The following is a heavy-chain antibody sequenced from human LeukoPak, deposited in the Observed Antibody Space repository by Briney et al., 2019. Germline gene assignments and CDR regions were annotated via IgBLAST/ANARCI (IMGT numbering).Heavy chain of an antibody. CDR2: ISGSGGST. CDR1: GFTFSSYA. J-gene: IGHJ4*02. Sequence: GGSLRLSCAASGFTFSSYAMSWVRQAPGKGLEWVSAISGSGGSTYHADSVKGRFTISRDNSKNTLYLQMNSLRAEDTAVYYCARRIVVVVAATDYFDYWGQGTLVTVSS. CDR3: ARRIVVVVAATDYFDY. D-gene: IGHD2-15*01. V-gene: IGHV3-23*01.